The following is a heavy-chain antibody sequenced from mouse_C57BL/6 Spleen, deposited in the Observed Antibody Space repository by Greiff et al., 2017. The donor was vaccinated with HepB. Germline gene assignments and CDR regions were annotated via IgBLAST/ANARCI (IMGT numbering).Heavy chain of an antibody. Sequence: EVQLVESGGGLVKPGGSLKLSCAASGFTFSDYGMHWVRQAPEEGLEWVAYISSGSSTIYYADTVKGRFTISRDNAKNTLFLQMTSLRSEDTAMYYCARGSPFAYWGQGTLVTVSA. CDR3: ARGSPFAY. CDR2: ISSGSSTI. D-gene: IGHD1-1*02. J-gene: IGHJ3*01. V-gene: IGHV5-17*01. CDR1: GFTFSDYG.